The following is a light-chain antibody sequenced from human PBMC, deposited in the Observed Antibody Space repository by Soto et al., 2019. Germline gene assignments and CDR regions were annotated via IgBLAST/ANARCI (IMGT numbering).Light chain of an antibody. J-gene: IGKJ4*01. V-gene: IGKV3-20*01. CDR3: QQFSSYPLT. CDR1: QTVRNNY. CDR2: DAS. Sequence: EVVSTQSPGTVSLSPGERATLSCRASQTVRNNYLAWYQQKPGQAPRLLIYDASSRATGIPDRFSGGGSGTDFTLTISRLEPEDFAVYYCQQFSSYPLTFGGGTKVDIK.